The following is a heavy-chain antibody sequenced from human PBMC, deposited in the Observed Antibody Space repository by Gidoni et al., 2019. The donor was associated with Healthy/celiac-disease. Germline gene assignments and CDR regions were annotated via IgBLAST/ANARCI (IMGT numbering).Heavy chain of an antibody. CDR3: ARDRGSFCFY. V-gene: IGHV1-18*01. Sequence: VRQAPGQGLEWMGWISAYNGNTNYAQKLQGRVTMTTDTSTSTAYMELRSLRSDDTAVYYCARDRGSFCFYWGQGTLVTVSS. J-gene: IGHJ4*02. D-gene: IGHD3-10*01. CDR2: ISAYNGNT.